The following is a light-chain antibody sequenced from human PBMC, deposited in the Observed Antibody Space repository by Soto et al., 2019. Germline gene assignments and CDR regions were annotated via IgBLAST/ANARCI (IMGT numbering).Light chain of an antibody. CDR3: GTWDSSLSAGPAV. CDR2: DNN. V-gene: IGLV1-51*01. Sequence: QSVLTQPPSVSAAPGQKVTISCSGSSSNIGNNYVSWYQQLPGTAPKLLIYDNNKRPSGIPDRFSGSKSGTSATLGITGLQTGDEAYYYCGTWDSSLSAGPAVFGGGTQLTVL. CDR1: SSNIGNNY. J-gene: IGLJ7*01.